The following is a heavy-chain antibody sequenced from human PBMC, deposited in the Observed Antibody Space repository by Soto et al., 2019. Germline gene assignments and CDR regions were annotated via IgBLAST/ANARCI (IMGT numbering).Heavy chain of an antibody. J-gene: IGHJ5*02. CDR1: GYAFTGYY. CDR2: INPNSGGT. CDR3: ARESKHSSGYYNWFDP. V-gene: IGHV1-2*02. D-gene: IGHD3-22*01. Sequence: ASVKFSCKASGYAFTGYYRHWVRHAPGQGLEWMGWINPNSGGTNYAQKFQGRVTMTRDTSISTAYMELSRLRSGDTAVYYCARESKHSSGYYNWFDPWGQGTLVTVSS.